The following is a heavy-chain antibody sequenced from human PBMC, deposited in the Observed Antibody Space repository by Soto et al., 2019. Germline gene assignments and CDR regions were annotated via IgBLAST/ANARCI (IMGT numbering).Heavy chain of an antibody. Sequence: CGSLGLSCAASGFTVSSNYMNWVRQAPGKGLEWVSVIYSGGNVYYADSVKGRFTISRDNSKNTLYLQMNGLRGEDTAVYYCGRGSSDYSGTLRVDYWGQGTLVTVYS. V-gene: IGHV3-53*01. CDR2: IYSGGNV. J-gene: IGHJ4*02. D-gene: IGHD3-22*01. CDR3: GRGSSDYSGTLRVDY. CDR1: GFTVSSNY.